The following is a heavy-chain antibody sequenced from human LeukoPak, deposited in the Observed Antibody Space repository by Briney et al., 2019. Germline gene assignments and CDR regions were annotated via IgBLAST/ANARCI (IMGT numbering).Heavy chain of an antibody. CDR1: GFTFNYAW. J-gene: IGHJ6*02. CDR3: TTDEDWNYARKDV. Sequence: GSLRLSCAASGFTFNYAWMSWVRQVPGKGPEWVGQTVSEIDGGTTDYAAPVKGRFTISRDDSKSTLYLQMNSLKIEDTAVYYCTTDEDWNYARKDVWGQGATVIVSS. D-gene: IGHD1-7*01. V-gene: IGHV3-15*04. CDR2: TVSEIDGGTT.